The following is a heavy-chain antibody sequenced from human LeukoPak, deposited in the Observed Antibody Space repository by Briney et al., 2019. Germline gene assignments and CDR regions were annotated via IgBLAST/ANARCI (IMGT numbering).Heavy chain of an antibody. Sequence: SETLSLTCTVSGGSISSYYWSWIRQPPGKGLEWIGYIYYSGSTNYNPSLKSRVTISVDTSKNQFTLKLSSVTAADTAVYYCARGFYKNFDYWGQGTLVTVSS. D-gene: IGHD5-24*01. V-gene: IGHV4-59*12. CDR1: GGSISSYY. CDR2: IYYSGST. J-gene: IGHJ4*02. CDR3: ARGFYKNFDY.